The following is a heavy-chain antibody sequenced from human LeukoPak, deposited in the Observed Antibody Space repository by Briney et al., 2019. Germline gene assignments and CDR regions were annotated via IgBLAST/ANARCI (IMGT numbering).Heavy chain of an antibody. D-gene: IGHD2-2*02. CDR2: IIPIFGTA. J-gene: IGHJ5*02. CDR3: ALGYCSSTSCYTGADWFDP. V-gene: IGHV1-69*13. CDR1: GGTFSSYA. Sequence: SVKVSCKASGGTFSSYAISWVRQAPGQGLEWMGGIIPIFGTANYAQKFQGRVTITADESTSTAYMELSSLRSEDTAVYYCALGYCSSTSCYTGADWFDPWGQGTLVTVSS.